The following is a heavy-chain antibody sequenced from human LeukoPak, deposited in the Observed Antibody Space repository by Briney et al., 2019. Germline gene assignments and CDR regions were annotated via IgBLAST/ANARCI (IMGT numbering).Heavy chain of an antibody. CDR2: TYYRSTWYN. CDR3: ARRLTQYDCFDP. V-gene: IGHV6-1*01. J-gene: IGHJ5*02. CDR1: GDSVSSNSVT. Sequence: SQTVSRTCDISGDSVSSNSVTWNWIRQSPSRGLERLGRTYYRSTWYNDYAVSVRGRITVNPDTSKNQFSLHLNSVTPEDTAVYYCARRLTQYDCFDPWGQGILVTVSS. D-gene: IGHD2-2*01.